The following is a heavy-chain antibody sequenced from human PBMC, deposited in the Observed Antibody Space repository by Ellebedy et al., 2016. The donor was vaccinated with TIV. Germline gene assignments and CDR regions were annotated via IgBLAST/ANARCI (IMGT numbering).Heavy chain of an antibody. CDR1: GFTFSDYY. D-gene: IGHD3-10*01. CDR2: ISSSGGTI. J-gene: IGHJ6*02. CDR3: ARRLGSGSYYRGYYYHGMDV. Sequence: GGSLRLSCAASGFTFSDYYMSWIRQAPGKGLEWVSYISSSGGTIYYADSVKGRFTISRDNAKNSLYLQMNSLRAEDTAVYYCARRLGSGSYYRGYYYHGMDVWGQGTTVTVSS. V-gene: IGHV3-11*01.